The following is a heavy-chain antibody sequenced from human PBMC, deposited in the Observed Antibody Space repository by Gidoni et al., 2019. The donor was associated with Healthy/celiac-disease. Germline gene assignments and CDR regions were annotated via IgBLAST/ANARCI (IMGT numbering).Heavy chain of an antibody. CDR1: GFTFSNAW. J-gene: IGHJ6*02. CDR3: TTVGWELPYYYYGMDV. CDR2: IKSKTDGGTT. V-gene: IGHV3-15*01. Sequence: EVQLVESGGGLVKPGGSRRLSCAASGFTFSNAWMSWVRQAPGKGLEWVGRIKSKTDGGTTDYAAPVKGRFTISRDDSKNTLYLQMNSLKTEDTAVYYCTTVGWELPYYYYGMDVWGQGTTVTVSS. D-gene: IGHD1-26*01.